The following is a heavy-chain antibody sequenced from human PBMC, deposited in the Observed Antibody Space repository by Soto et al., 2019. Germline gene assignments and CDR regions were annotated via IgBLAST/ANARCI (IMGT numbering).Heavy chain of an antibody. CDR1: GGSISNHY. V-gene: IGHV4-59*11. CDR2: IHYSGNT. CDR3: ARDIQDCGKPYYYYYMDV. J-gene: IGHJ6*03. D-gene: IGHD2-21*02. Sequence: QVQLQESGPGLVKPSETLSLTCTVSGGSISNHYWSWIRQAPGKGLEWIGYIHYSGNTNYNPSLKSRVTISVDTSKNQFYLKLSSVTAADTAVYYCARDIQDCGKPYYYYYMDVWGKGTTVTVSS.